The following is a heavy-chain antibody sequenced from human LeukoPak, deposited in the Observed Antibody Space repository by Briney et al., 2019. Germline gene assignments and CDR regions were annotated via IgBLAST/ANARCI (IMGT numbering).Heavy chain of an antibody. J-gene: IGHJ4*02. CDR3: ARDKSGSYYNPVDSFGY. Sequence: ASVKVSCKASGYTFTSYGISWVQQAPGQGLEWMGWISAYNGNTNYAQKLQGRVTMTTDTSTSTAYMELRSLRSDDTAVYYCARDKSGSYYNPVDSFGYWGQGTLVTVSS. CDR2: ISAYNGNT. V-gene: IGHV1-18*04. CDR1: GYTFTSYG. D-gene: IGHD3-10*01.